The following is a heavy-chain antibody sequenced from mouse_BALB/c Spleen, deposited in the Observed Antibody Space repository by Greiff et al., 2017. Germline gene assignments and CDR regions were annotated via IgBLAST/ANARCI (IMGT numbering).Heavy chain of an antibody. CDR2: INPNNGGT. D-gene: IGHD2-3*01. Sequence: EVKLQESGPELVKPGASVKIPCKASGYTFTDYNMDWVKQSHGKSLEWIGDINPNNGGTIYNQKFKGKATLTVDKSSSTAYMELRSLTSEDTAVYYCARSIMGGLYFDYWGQGTTLTVSS. CDR1: GYTFTDYN. J-gene: IGHJ2*01. CDR3: ARSIMGGLYFDY. V-gene: IGHV1-18*01.